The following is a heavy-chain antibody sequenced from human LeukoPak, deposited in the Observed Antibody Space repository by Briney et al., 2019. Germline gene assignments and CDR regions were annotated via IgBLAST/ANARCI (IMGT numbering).Heavy chain of an antibody. Sequence: PGGSLSLSCEASGFTFIRNGMHWVRQAPGKGLEWEAFLRYGGSNKYYADSVQGRFTISRDNSKNTLYLQMYSLRAEDTAVYYCARDDPHYDILTGYYPIDSWGQGTMVTVSS. J-gene: IGHJ4*02. CDR3: ARDDPHYDILTGYYPIDS. CDR1: GFTFIRNG. V-gene: IGHV3-30*02. CDR2: LRYGGSNK. D-gene: IGHD3-9*01.